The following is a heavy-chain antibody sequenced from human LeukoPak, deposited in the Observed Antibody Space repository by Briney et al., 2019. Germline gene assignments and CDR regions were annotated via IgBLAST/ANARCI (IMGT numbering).Heavy chain of an antibody. Sequence: SQTLSLTRAISGDSVSSNSAAWNWIRQSPSRGLEWLGRTYYRSKWYNDYAVSVKSRITINPDTSKNQFSLQLNSVTPEDTAVYYCARTPLYTAMAPYGMDVWGQGTTVTVSS. CDR1: GDSVSSNSAA. J-gene: IGHJ6*02. D-gene: IGHD5-18*01. V-gene: IGHV6-1*01. CDR2: TYYRSKWYN. CDR3: ARTPLYTAMAPYGMDV.